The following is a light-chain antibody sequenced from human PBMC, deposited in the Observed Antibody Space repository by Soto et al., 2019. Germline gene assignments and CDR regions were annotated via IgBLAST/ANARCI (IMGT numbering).Light chain of an antibody. J-gene: IGLJ1*01. Sequence: LTQPPSASGSPGQSVTISCTGTSSDVGGYNYVSWYQQHPGKAPKLMIYEVSKRPSGVPDRFSGSKSGNTASLTVSGLQAEDEADYYCSSYAGSTSCVFGTGTKVTAL. CDR3: SSYAGSTSCV. CDR1: SSDVGGYNY. V-gene: IGLV2-8*01. CDR2: EVS.